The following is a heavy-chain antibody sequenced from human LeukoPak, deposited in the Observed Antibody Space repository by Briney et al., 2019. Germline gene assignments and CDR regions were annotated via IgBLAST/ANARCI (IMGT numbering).Heavy chain of an antibody. J-gene: IGHJ5*02. CDR1: GFTFSTYA. Sequence: PGGSLRLSCAASGFTFSTYAVTWVRQAPGKGLEWVSSINYSGGGTFYADSVKGRFTISRDNSKDTLYLQMNSLRVEDTAVYYCAKEEYNSGWYKWFGPWGQGTLVTVSS. D-gene: IGHD6-19*01. CDR3: AKEEYNSGWYKWFGP. V-gene: IGHV3-23*01. CDR2: INYSGGGT.